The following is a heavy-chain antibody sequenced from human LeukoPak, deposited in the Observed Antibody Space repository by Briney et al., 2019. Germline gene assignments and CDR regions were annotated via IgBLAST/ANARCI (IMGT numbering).Heavy chain of an antibody. D-gene: IGHD2-2*01. CDR1: GGSISSSNW. CDR3: ARVLGEGVPAAEYYYYYGMDV. V-gene: IGHV4-4*02. J-gene: IGHJ6*02. CDR2: IYHSGST. Sequence: KASGTLSLTCAVSGGSISSSNWWSWVRQPPGKGLEWIGEIYHSGSTNYNPSLRSRVTILVDKSKNQFSLKLSSVTAADTAVYYCARVLGEGVPAAEYYYYYGMDVWGQGTTVTVSS.